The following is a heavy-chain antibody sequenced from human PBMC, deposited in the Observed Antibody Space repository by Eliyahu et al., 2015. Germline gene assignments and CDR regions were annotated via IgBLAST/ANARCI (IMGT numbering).Heavy chain of an antibody. Sequence: EVQLVESGGGLVQPGGSLRLSCATSGFXFRXXFMDWVRQVPGKGLGWVARIGNKANKADSYTFYYAASVKGRFTISRDDIMNSLFLQMNSLNTEDTAMYFCARIGYSSGDFDYWGQGTLVTVSS. J-gene: IGHJ4*02. CDR1: GFXFRXXF. V-gene: IGHV3-72*01. D-gene: IGHD5-18*01. CDR2: IGNKANKADSYTF. CDR3: ARIGYSSGDFDY.